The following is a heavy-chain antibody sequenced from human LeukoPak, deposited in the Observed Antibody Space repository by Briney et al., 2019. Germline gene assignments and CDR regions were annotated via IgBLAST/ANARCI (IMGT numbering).Heavy chain of an antibody. CDR3: AKDHEGEGLLIWEFDC. CDR2: IAGGGGGYNT. J-gene: IGHJ4*02. CDR1: GFTFSNYA. D-gene: IGHD2-8*01. V-gene: IGHV3-23*01. Sequence: PGGSLRLSCAASGFTFSNYAMSWVRQAPGKGLEWVSSIAGGGGGYNTYYADSVKGRFSISRDPSRDALNLQMNSLRAEDTAVYYCAKDHEGEGLLIWEFDCWGQGSLVTVSS.